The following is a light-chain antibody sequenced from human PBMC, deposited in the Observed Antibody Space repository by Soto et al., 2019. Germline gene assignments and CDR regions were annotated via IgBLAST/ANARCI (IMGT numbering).Light chain of an antibody. CDR1: QGISSY. CDR2: AAS. J-gene: IGKJ2*01. V-gene: IGKV1-9*01. Sequence: DIPLTQSPSFLSASVGERITITCRASQGISSYLAWYQQKPGKAPRLLIYAASTLQSGVPSRFSGSGSGTEFTLTISSLQPEDFATYHCQQLSSYPYTFGQGTNLEIK. CDR3: QQLSSYPYT.